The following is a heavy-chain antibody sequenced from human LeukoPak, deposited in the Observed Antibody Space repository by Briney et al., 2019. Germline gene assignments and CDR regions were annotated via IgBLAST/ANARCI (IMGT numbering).Heavy chain of an antibody. CDR2: INPNSGGT. CDR3: ARDLSAYYDFWSGCMDS. Sequence: ASVKVSCKASGYTFTGYYMHWVRQAPGQGLERMGWINPNSGGTNYAQKFQGRVTMTRDTSISTAYMELSRLRSDDTAVYYCARDLSAYYDFWSGCMDSWGQGTLVTVSS. D-gene: IGHD3-3*01. CDR1: GYTFTGYY. J-gene: IGHJ4*02. V-gene: IGHV1-2*02.